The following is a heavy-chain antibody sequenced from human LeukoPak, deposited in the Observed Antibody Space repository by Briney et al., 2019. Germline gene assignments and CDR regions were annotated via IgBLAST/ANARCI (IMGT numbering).Heavy chain of an antibody. V-gene: IGHV3-23*01. CDR3: AKDWNGYNFFDY. CDR1: GFTFSSYA. CDR2: ISGSGGST. J-gene: IGHJ4*02. Sequence: AGGSLRLSCAASGFTFSSYAMSWVRQAPGKGLEWVSAISGSGGSTYYADSVKGRFTISRDNSKNTLYLQMNSLRAEDTAVYYCAKDWNGYNFFDYWGQGTLVTVSS. D-gene: IGHD5-24*01.